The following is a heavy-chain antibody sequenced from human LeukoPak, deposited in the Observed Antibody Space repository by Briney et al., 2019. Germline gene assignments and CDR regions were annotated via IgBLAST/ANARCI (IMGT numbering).Heavy chain of an antibody. V-gene: IGHV3-53*04. CDR3: ASPERGYSSGWPRQPFDY. Sequence: PGGSLRLSCAVSGFTVSSNYMKWVRQAPGKGLEWVSSIYTGANTYYADSVKGRFTISRHNSKNTLYLQMNSLRAEDTAVYYCASPERGYSSGWPRQPFDYWGQGTLVTVSS. D-gene: IGHD6-19*01. J-gene: IGHJ4*02. CDR2: IYTGANT. CDR1: GFTVSSNY.